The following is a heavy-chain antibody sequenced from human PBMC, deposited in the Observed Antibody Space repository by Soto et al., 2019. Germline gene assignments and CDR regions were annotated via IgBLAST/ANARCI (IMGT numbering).Heavy chain of an antibody. CDR1: GGTLDNSA. J-gene: IGHJ6*02. Sequence: QVQLVQSGAEVKKPGSSVTVSCKASGGTLDNSAISWVRQAPGQGLEWMGGIIPIFPTPDYSQKFQGRVSITGDQSTSPGYMGLTSPGSEGKGGDYWGRGKSRLPIGRNYFYGMGGWGQGTTVTVSS. CDR3: GRGKSRLPIGRNYFYGMGG. D-gene: IGHD6-25*01. V-gene: IGHV1-69*12. CDR2: IIPIFPTP.